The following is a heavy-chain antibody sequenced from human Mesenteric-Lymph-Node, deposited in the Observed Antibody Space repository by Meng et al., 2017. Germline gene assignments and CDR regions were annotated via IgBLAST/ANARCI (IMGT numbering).Heavy chain of an antibody. D-gene: IGHD6-19*01. V-gene: IGHV1-69*06. Sequence: SSVNVSCQASLGTFSSYAISWVRQAPGQGLEWMGGIITIFGTANYAQQFQGRVTITADKATNTAYMELSSLRSEDTAVYYCARATYSGSWLGTFDYWGQGTMVTVSS. CDR3: ARATYSGSWLGTFDY. CDR1: LGTFSSYA. J-gene: IGHJ4*01. CDR2: IITIFGTA.